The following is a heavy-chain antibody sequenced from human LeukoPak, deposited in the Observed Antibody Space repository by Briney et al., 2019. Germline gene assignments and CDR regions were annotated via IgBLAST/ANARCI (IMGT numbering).Heavy chain of an antibody. CDR2: IYYSEST. Sequence: SETLSLTCSVSGGSINSYYWSWIRQPQGKELKWRGYIYYSESTNDNPSLKSHVPTRVDTSKNQLSLKLSSVTAAATAVYYCAGEASGWSYDYWGPGTLVTVSS. CDR1: GGSINSYY. CDR3: AGEASGWSYDY. J-gene: IGHJ4*02. V-gene: IGHV4-59*01. D-gene: IGHD6-19*01.